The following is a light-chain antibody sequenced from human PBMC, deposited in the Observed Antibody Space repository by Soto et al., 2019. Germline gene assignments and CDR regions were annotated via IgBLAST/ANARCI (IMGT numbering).Light chain of an antibody. J-gene: IGKJ5*01. CDR3: QKYNNWPIT. CDR1: QSVSRN. V-gene: IGKV3D-15*01. Sequence: DIVMTQSPATLSVSPGDSATLSCRASQSVSRNLAWYQQKPGQAPRLLIYDASTRATGTPDRFSGSGSGTKFTLSISRLQSEDFAVYYCQKYNNWPITCGQGTRLEIK. CDR2: DAS.